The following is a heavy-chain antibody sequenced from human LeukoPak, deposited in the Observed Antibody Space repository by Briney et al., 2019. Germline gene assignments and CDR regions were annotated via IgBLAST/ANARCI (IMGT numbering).Heavy chain of an antibody. D-gene: IGHD5-18*01. Sequence: GGSLRLSCAASGFTFSSYAMSWVRQAPGKGLEWVSAISGSGGSTYYADSVKGRFTISRDNSKNTLYLQMNSLRAEGTAVYYCAKDRYSSIAFDIWGQGTMVTVSP. V-gene: IGHV3-23*01. J-gene: IGHJ3*02. CDR3: AKDRYSSIAFDI. CDR2: ISGSGGST. CDR1: GFTFSSYA.